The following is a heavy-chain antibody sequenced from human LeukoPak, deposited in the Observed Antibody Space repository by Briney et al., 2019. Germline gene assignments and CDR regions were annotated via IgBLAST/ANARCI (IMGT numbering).Heavy chain of an antibody. J-gene: IGHJ4*02. V-gene: IGHV3-53*01. Sequence: TGGSLRLSCAASGFTVSSNYMSWVRQARGEGLEWVSALYSGGSTYYADSVKGRFTISRDNSKNTVYLQMHSLRAKDPAVYYCASASTTTTILDSRGQGALVTVSS. CDR2: LYSGGST. CDR1: GFTVSSNY. D-gene: IGHD5/OR15-5a*01. CDR3: ASASTTTTILDS.